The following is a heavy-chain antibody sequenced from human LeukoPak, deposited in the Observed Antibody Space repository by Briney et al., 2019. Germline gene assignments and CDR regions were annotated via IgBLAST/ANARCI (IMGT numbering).Heavy chain of an antibody. D-gene: IGHD5-12*01. J-gene: IGHJ4*02. CDR2: INPTGDGT. CDR3: ARDPSEDIVAYFDY. CDR1: GYTFTGYY. V-gene: IGHV1-2*02. Sequence: ASVKVSCKASGYTFTGYYMHWVRQAPGQGLEWMGSINPTGDGTHYAQKFQGRITMTRDASITTAYMQLSSLRSDDTAVYYCARDPSEDIVAYFDYWGQGTLVTVSS.